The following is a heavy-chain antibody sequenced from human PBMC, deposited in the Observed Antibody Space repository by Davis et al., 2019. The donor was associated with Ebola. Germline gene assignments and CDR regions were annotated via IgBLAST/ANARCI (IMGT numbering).Heavy chain of an antibody. CDR1: GGSISSYY. CDR3: ARVVGATSSVWFDP. V-gene: IGHV4-59*12. CDR2: IYYSGST. Sequence: SETLSLTCTVSGGSISSYYWSWIRQPPGKGLEWIGYIYYSGSTNYNTSLKSRVTISVDTSKNQFSLKLSSVTAADTAVYYCARVVGATSSVWFDPWGQGTLVTVSS. D-gene: IGHD1-26*01. J-gene: IGHJ5*02.